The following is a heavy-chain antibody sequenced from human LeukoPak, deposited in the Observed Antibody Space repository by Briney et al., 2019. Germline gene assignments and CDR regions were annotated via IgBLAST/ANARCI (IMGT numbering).Heavy chain of an antibody. J-gene: IGHJ4*02. V-gene: IGHV3-11*01. CDR1: GFTLSDYY. CDR2: IRSSGSPL. D-gene: IGHD1-26*01. CDR3: ARAPGGGSVDY. Sequence: PGGSLRLSCAASGFTLSDYYMSWIRQAPGKGLEWISYIRSSGSPLFYADFVKGRFTISRDSAKNSLFLQMNSLRAEDTAVYYCARAPGGGSVDYWGQGTLVTVSS.